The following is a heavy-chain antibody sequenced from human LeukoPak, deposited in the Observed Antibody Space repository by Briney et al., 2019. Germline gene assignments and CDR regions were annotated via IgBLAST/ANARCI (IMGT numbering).Heavy chain of an antibody. Sequence: GGSLRLSCAASGFTFSSYAKSWVRQAPGKGLEWVSAISGSGGSTYYADSVKGRFTISRDNSKNTLYLQMNSLRAEDTAVYYCAKVPQVGYCSGGSCYYYYYMDVWGKGTTVTVSS. D-gene: IGHD2-15*01. CDR1: GFTFSSYA. CDR3: AKVPQVGYCSGGSCYYYYYMDV. V-gene: IGHV3-23*01. CDR2: ISGSGGST. J-gene: IGHJ6*03.